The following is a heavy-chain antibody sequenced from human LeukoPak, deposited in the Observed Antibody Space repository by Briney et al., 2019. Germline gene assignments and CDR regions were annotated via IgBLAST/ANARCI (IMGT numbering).Heavy chain of an antibody. J-gene: IGHJ4*02. V-gene: IGHV1-8*01. Sequence: ASVKVSCKASGYTFTNFDINWVRQTPGQGLEWMGWMNPVSGNAGSAQKFQGRVSLTRDTFISTAYMELSSLTSDDTAFYYCARAPMGAAALYWGQGTLVTVSS. CDR1: GYTFTNFD. D-gene: IGHD2-2*01. CDR3: ARAPMGAAALY. CDR2: MNPVSGNA.